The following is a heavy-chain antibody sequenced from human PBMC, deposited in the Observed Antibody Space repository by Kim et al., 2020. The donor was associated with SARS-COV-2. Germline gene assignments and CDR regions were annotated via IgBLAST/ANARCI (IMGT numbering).Heavy chain of an antibody. D-gene: IGHD3-22*01. CDR3: ARDLSYYYDSSGYSNAFDI. Sequence: SRVTISVDTSKNQFSLKLSSVTAADTAVYYCARDLSYYYDSSGYSNAFDIWGQGTMVTVSS. J-gene: IGHJ3*02. V-gene: IGHV4-59*01.